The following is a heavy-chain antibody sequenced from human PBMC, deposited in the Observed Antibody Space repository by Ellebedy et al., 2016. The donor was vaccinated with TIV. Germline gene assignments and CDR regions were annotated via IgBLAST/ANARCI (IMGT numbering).Heavy chain of an antibody. V-gene: IGHV4-39*01. CDR3: ARWFGELLYVRWFDP. Sequence: SETLSLTCTVSGGSISRSSYYWGWIRQPPQKGLEWIGSIYYTGSTFYNPSLKSRVTISVDTSKSQFSLRLTSVTAADTAVYCCARWFGELLYVRWFDPWGQGTLVTVSS. J-gene: IGHJ5*02. D-gene: IGHD3-10*01. CDR2: IYYTGST. CDR1: GGSISRSSYY.